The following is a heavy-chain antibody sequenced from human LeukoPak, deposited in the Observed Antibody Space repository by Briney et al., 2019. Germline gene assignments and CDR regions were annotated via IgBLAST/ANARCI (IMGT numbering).Heavy chain of an antibody. Sequence: PSETLSLTCSVSGGSLTNYYWGWVRQPPGKGLEYIGYIHSDGTTNYNPSLKSRVTVSLDTSRTHFSLRLSFVIAADTAVYFCARLNYRGGEALHFDYWGQGTLVAVSS. V-gene: IGHV4-4*09. J-gene: IGHJ4*02. CDR2: IHSDGTT. D-gene: IGHD3-16*01. CDR3: ARLNYRGGEALHFDY. CDR1: GGSLTNYY.